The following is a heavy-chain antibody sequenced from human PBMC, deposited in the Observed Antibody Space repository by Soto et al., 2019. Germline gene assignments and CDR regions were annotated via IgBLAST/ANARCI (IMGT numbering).Heavy chain of an antibody. V-gene: IGHV4-30-4*01. CDR2: IYYSGST. CDR3: ARDMKVYYYDSSGYSDAFDI. J-gene: IGHJ3*02. CDR1: GGSISSGDYY. D-gene: IGHD3-22*01. Sequence: SETLSLTCTVSGGSISSGDYYWSWIRQPPGKGLEWIGYIYYSGSTYYNPSPKSRVTISVDTSKNQFSLKLSSVTAADTAVYYCARDMKVYYYDSSGYSDAFDIWGQGTMVTVSS.